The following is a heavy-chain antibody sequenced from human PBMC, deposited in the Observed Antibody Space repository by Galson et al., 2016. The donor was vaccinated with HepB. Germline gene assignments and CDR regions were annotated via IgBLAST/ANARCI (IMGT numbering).Heavy chain of an antibody. D-gene: IGHD1-1*01. CDR3: ANWRANGSDY. J-gene: IGHJ4*02. CDR1: GYTFIDYY. V-gene: IGHV1-69-2*01. Sequence: VKVSCKVSGYTFIDYYMHWVQQAPGKGPEWMGLVDPEDGETIYAEKFQGRVTITADTSTDTAYMELSSLRSEDTAVYYCANWRANGSDYWGQGTLVTVSS. CDR2: VDPEDGET.